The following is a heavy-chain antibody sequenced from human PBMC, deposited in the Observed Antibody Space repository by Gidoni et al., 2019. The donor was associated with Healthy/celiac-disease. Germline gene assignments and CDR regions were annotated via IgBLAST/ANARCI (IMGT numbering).Heavy chain of an antibody. V-gene: IGHV1-69*01. J-gene: IGHJ6*02. CDR1: GGTFSSYA. D-gene: IGHD3-22*01. Sequence: QVQLVQSGAEVKKPGSSVKVSCKASGGTFSSYAIRWVRQAPGQGLEWMGGIIPIFGTANYAQKVQGRVTITADESTSTAYMELSSLRSEDTAVYYCARDQDTYYYDSSGYRRGDTYGMDVWGQGTTVTVSS. CDR3: ARDQDTYYYDSSGYRRGDTYGMDV. CDR2: IIPIFGTA.